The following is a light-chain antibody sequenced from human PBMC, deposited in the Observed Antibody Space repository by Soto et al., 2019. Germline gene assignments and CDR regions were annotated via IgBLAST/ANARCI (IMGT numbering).Light chain of an antibody. CDR3: QVWHSSTDHVRV. CDR2: YDS. CDR1: NIGSKS. J-gene: IGLJ3*02. Sequence: SYVLTQPPSVSVAPGKTARITCGGNNIGSKSVHWYQQKPGQAPVLVIYYDSDRPSGIPERFSGSSSGDTATLIISRVEAGDEADYYCQVWHSSTDHVRVFGGGTKLTVL. V-gene: IGLV3-21*04.